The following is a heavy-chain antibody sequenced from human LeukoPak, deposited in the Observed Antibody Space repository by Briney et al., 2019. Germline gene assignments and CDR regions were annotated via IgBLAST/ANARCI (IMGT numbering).Heavy chain of an antibody. V-gene: IGHV3-7*02. J-gene: IGHJ4*02. CDR2: IKQDGSEK. CDR1: GFTFSSYW. CDR3: ARAEYGDYGWTYYFDY. Sequence: GGSLRLSCAASGFTFSSYWMSWVRQAPGKGLEWVANIKQDGSEKYYVDSVKGRFTISRDNAKNSLYLQMNSLRAEDTAVYYCARAEYGDYGWTYYFDYWGQGTLVTVSS. D-gene: IGHD4-17*01.